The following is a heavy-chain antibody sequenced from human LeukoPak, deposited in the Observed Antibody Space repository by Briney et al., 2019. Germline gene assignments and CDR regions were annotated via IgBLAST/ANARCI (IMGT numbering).Heavy chain of an antibody. J-gene: IGHJ4*02. CDR3: ARDYGRYGGQPYYFDS. V-gene: IGHV3-21*01. CDR1: GFIFSTYN. Sequence: GGSLRLSCAASGFIFSTYNMNWVRQAPGKGLEWVSSISSSSGYIFYADSVKGRFTISRDNAKNSLYLHMNSLRAEDTVVYYCARDYGRYGGQPYYFDSWGQGTLVTVST. CDR2: ISSSSGYI. D-gene: IGHD4-23*01.